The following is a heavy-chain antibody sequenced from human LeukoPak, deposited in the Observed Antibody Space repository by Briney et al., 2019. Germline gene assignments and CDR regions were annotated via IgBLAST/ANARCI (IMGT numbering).Heavy chain of an antibody. CDR2: ISGSGGST. V-gene: IGHV3-23*01. CDR3: AKTNPLEVQLERRTFDY. Sequence: GGSLRLSCAASGFTFSSYAMSWVRQAPGKGLEWVSAISGSGGSTYYADSVKGRFTISRDNSKNTLYLQMNSLRAEDTAVYYCAKTNPLEVQLERRTFDYWGQGTLVTVSS. D-gene: IGHD1-1*01. J-gene: IGHJ4*02. CDR1: GFTFSSYA.